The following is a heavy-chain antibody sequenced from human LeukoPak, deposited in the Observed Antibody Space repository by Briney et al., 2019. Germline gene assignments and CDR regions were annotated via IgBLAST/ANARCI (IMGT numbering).Heavy chain of an antibody. Sequence: PGGSLRLSCAASGFTFSDYYMSWIRQAPGKGLEWLSYISSSGSTIYYADSVKGRFTISRDNAKNSLYLQMNSLRAEDTAVYYCARDVEMATIAVDYWGQGTLVTVSS. D-gene: IGHD5-24*01. CDR2: ISSSGSTI. CDR3: ARDVEMATIAVDY. J-gene: IGHJ4*02. V-gene: IGHV3-11*01. CDR1: GFTFSDYY.